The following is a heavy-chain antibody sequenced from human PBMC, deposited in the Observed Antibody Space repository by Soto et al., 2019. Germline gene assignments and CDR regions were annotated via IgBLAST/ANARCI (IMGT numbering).Heavy chain of an antibody. CDR1: GYTFTSYG. CDR3: ARDRSTGDY. Sequence: QVQLVQSGAEVKKPGASVKVSCKASGYTFTSYGISWVRQAPGQGLEWMGWISAYNGNTDYAQNFXARXTXTTAASTSTAYMELRSLRSDDTAVYYCARDRSTGDYWGQGTLVTVSS. V-gene: IGHV1-18*01. CDR2: ISAYNGNT. J-gene: IGHJ4*02.